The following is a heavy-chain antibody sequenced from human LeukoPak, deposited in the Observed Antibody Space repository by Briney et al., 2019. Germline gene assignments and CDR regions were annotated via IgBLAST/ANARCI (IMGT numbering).Heavy chain of an antibody. CDR2: ISGSGVST. D-gene: IGHD3-10*01. Sequence: GGSLRLSCAASGFTFNNAWMNWVRQAPGKGLEWVSGISGSGVSTYFADSVKGRFTISRDNSKNTLYLQMNSLRAEDTAVYYCAKDFIRGSIGYFDYWGQGTLVTVSS. V-gene: IGHV3-23*01. J-gene: IGHJ4*02. CDR1: GFTFNNAW. CDR3: AKDFIRGSIGYFDY.